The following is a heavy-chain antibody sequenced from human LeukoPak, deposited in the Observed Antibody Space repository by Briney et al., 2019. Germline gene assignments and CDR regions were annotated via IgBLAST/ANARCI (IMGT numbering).Heavy chain of an antibody. J-gene: IGHJ4*02. CDR2: ISWNSDTT. CDR3: YKERKHREGQGTFQCYFDS. V-gene: IGHV3-9*01. Sequence: GGSLRLSCADSGVIFEGYGMNWVRQRPGKGLEWVSGISWNSDTTAYADSVKGRFTISRDNVKITLYLQMDTLGPEDTARSCCYKERKHREGQGTFQCYFDSWGQGALVTVSS. D-gene: IGHD1-7*01. CDR1: GVIFEGYG.